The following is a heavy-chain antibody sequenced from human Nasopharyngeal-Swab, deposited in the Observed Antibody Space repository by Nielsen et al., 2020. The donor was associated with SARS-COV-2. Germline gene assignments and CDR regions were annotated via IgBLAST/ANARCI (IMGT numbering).Heavy chain of an antibody. CDR3: ARRELGRDDFDY. CDR2: IYYTGST. V-gene: IGHV4-39*01. CDR1: GCSIGSDSYY. Sequence: AQTLSLTWAVSGCSIGSDSYYWGWIRQPPGKGLEWVGTIYYTGSTYYNPSLKSRVSISVVASKNQFSLMLSSVTAADTAVYYCARRELGRDDFDYWGQGTLVTVSS. J-gene: IGHJ4*02. D-gene: IGHD1-1*01.